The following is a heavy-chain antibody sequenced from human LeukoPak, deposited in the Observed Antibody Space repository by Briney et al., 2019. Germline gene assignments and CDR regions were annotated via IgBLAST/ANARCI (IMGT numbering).Heavy chain of an antibody. CDR3: AKTFAQEALDAFDI. Sequence: GGSLRLSRAASGFTFSSYSMNWVRQAPGKGLEWVSSISSSSSYIYYADSVKGRFTISRDNSKNTLYLQMNSLRAEDTAVYYCAKTFAQEALDAFDIWGQGTMVTVSS. V-gene: IGHV3-21*04. CDR1: GFTFSSYS. CDR2: ISSSSSYI. J-gene: IGHJ3*02.